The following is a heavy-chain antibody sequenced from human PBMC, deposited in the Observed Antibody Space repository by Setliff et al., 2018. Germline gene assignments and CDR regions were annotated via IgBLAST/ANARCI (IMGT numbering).Heavy chain of an antibody. V-gene: IGHV1-18*01. CDR3: AKDYQSDSGWDFDY. CDR1: GFRFTNFG. Sequence: ASVKVSCKTSGFRFTNFGFSWVRQAPGQGLEWLGSISPYSGNTNYPQWLQDRVTMTIDTSATTVYMELKSLRSDDTAVYYCAKDYQSDSGWDFDYWGQGTLVTVSS. CDR2: ISPYSGNT. D-gene: IGHD6-19*01. J-gene: IGHJ4*02.